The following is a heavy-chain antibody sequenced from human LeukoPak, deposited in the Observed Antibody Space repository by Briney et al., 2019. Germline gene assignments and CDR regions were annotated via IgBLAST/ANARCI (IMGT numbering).Heavy chain of an antibody. J-gene: IGHJ4*02. CDR2: INSDGSSI. D-gene: IGHD3-22*01. Sequence: PGGSLRLSCAASGFTFSSYWMHWVRQAPGKGLVWVSRINSDGSSISYADSVKGRFTISRDNAKNTLYLQMNSLRAEDTAIYYCAIGNYHDGRGYDCFDHWGQGTLVTVSS. V-gene: IGHV3-74*01. CDR1: GFTFSSYW. CDR3: AIGNYHDGRGYDCFDH.